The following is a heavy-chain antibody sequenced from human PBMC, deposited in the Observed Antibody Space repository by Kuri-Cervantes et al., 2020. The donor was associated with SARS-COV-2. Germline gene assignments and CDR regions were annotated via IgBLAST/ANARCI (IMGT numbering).Heavy chain of an antibody. Sequence: ASVKVSCKASGYTFTGYYMHWVRQAPGQGLEWMGWINPNSGGTNYAQKFQGRVTMTRDTSISTAYMELSRLRSDDTAVYYCARPLICGEGEYCSGGSWGWFDPWGQGTLVTVSS. D-gene: IGHD2-15*01. J-gene: IGHJ5*02. V-gene: IGHV1-2*02. CDR1: GYTFTGYY. CDR2: INPNSGGT. CDR3: ARPLICGEGEYCSGGSWGWFDP.